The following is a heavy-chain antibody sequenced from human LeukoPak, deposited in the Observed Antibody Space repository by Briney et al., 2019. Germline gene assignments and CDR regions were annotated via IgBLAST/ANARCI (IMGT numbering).Heavy chain of an antibody. CDR3: ARRITISGVRYFDY. D-gene: IGHD3-3*01. Sequence: SQTLSLTCAVSGGPISSGGYSWSWIRQPPGKGLEWIGYIYYSGSTNYNPSLKSRVTISVDTSKNQFSLKLSSVTAADTAVYYCARRITISGVRYFDYWGQGTLVTVSS. CDR1: GGPISSGGYS. V-gene: IGHV4-61*08. J-gene: IGHJ4*02. CDR2: IYYSGST.